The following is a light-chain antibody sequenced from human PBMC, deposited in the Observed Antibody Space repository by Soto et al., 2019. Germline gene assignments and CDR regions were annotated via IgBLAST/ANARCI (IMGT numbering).Light chain of an antibody. CDR3: QQSYNTPIT. CDR1: QSISSY. V-gene: IGKV1-39*01. CDR2: AAS. Sequence: DIQMTQSPSTLSGSVGDRVTITCRASQSISSYLNWYQQKPGKAPNLLIVAASSLQSGVPSRFSGSGSGTDFTLTIGSLQPEDFATYYCQQSYNTPITFGQGTRLEIK. J-gene: IGKJ5*01.